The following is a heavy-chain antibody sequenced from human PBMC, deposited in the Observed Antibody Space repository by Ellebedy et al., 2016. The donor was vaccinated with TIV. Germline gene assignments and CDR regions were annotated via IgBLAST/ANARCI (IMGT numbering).Heavy chain of an antibody. CDR1: GWSFSGYY. Sequence: SETLSLXXAVYGWSFSGYYWSWIRQPPGKGLEWIGEINHSGSTNYNPSLKSRVTISVDTSKNQFSLKLSSVTAADTAVYYCARVGVRGVAVWGQGTTVTVSS. V-gene: IGHV4-34*01. D-gene: IGHD3-10*01. CDR3: ARVGVRGVAV. CDR2: INHSGST. J-gene: IGHJ6*02.